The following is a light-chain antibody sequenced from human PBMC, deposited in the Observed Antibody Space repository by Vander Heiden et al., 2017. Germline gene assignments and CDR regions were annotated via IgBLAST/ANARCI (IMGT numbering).Light chain of an antibody. Sequence: DIQMTQSPSSLSASVGDRVTITCQASQDISNYLNWYQQKPGKAPKLLIYDASNLETGVPSRFSGSGSGTDFTFTISSLQPEDIATYYCQQDDNLPITFGQGTLMXIK. V-gene: IGKV1-33*01. J-gene: IGKJ5*01. CDR2: DAS. CDR1: QDISNY. CDR3: QQDDNLPIT.